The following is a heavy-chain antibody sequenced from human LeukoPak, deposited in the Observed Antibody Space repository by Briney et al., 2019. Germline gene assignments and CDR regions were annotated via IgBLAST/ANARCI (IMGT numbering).Heavy chain of an antibody. CDR2: ISRSSSII. V-gene: IGHV3-48*01. Sequence: PGGSLRLSCAASGFSLSSYSMNWVRQAPGKGLEWVSYISRSSSIIYYTDSVKGRFTISRDHARNSLYLQMNSLRAEDTAVYYCARDLYDSSGHCDYWGQGTLVTVSS. CDR1: GFSLSSYS. CDR3: ARDLYDSSGHCDY. D-gene: IGHD3-22*01. J-gene: IGHJ4*02.